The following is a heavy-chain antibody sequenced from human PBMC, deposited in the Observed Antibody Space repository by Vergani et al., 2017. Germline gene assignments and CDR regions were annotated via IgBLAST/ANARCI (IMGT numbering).Heavy chain of an antibody. CDR3: ARDFLTRVTTLDYYYMGV. Sequence: QVQLVESGGGEVQPGRSLRLSCSAAGFPFSDYGVHWVRQAPGQGLEWVSVISYDGNKKNYADSVKGRFTIHRDNSKNTLYLEMNALRAEDTAVYYCARDFLTRVTTLDYYYMGVWGKGTTVTVSS. V-gene: IGHV3-30*03. D-gene: IGHD1-1*01. J-gene: IGHJ6*03. CDR1: GFPFSDYG. CDR2: ISYDGNKK.